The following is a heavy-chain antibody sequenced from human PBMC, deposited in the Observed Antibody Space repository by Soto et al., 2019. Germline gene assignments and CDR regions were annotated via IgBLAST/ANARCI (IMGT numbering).Heavy chain of an antibody. V-gene: IGHV3-23*01. Sequence: EVHLFESGGGLVQPGGSLTLSCAASGFTFSSYAMSWVRQAPGKGLGLVSAISGSGGSTYYADSVPGRFTISRDNSKNTLFLQMNSLRAEATAVYYCAKDGSRVRSDLHPWGQRTPVAFAA. D-gene: IGHD1-1*01. CDR3: AKDGSRVRSDLHP. CDR1: GFTFSSYA. J-gene: IGHJ5*02. CDR2: ISGSGGST.